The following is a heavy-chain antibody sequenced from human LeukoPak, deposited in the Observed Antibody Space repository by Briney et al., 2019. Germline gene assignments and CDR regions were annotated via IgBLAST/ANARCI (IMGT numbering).Heavy chain of an antibody. CDR2: IYYSGST. Sequence: PSQTLSLTCTVSGGSISSSSYYWGWIRQPPGKGLEWIGSIYYSGSTYYNPSLKSRVTISVDTSKNQFSLKLSSVTAADTAVYYCARRLEYYFDYWGQGTLVTVSS. J-gene: IGHJ4*02. D-gene: IGHD5-12*01. CDR3: ARRLEYYFDY. V-gene: IGHV4-39*01. CDR1: GGSISSSSYY.